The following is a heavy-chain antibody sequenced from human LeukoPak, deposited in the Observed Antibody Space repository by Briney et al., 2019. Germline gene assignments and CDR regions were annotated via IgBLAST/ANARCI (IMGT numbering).Heavy chain of an antibody. CDR3: VRAAPRDCSPASCSLFDT. CDR2: IMIGGDGK. Sequence: PGGSLRLSCAGSGFTFNNYAMSWVRRAPRKGLEWVSTIMIGGDGKHYADSVKGRFTISRDRSGSTLYLQMNGLRADDTAVYYCVRAAPRDCSPASCSLFDTWGQGTLVTVSS. D-gene: IGHD2-2*01. CDR1: GFTFNNYA. V-gene: IGHV3-23*01. J-gene: IGHJ4*02.